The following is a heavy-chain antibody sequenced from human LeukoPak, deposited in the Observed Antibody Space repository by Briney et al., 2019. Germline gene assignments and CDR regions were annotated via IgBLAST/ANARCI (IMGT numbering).Heavy chain of an antibody. CDR1: RFNFNSYG. V-gene: IGHV3-23*01. J-gene: IGHJ4*02. D-gene: IGHD3-22*01. CDR3: AKDSNYYDSSGYPYYFDY. Sequence: PGGSLRLSCTASRFNFNSYGMSWVRQAPGKGLEWVSSISGSGGSTQYAASVQGRFTISRDNSKNTLYLQMNSLRAEDTAVYYCAKDSNYYDSSGYPYYFDYWGQGTLVTVSS. CDR2: ISGSGGST.